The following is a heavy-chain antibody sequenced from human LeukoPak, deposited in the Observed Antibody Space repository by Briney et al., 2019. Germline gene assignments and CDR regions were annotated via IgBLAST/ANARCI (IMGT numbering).Heavy chain of an antibody. Sequence: SETLSLTCTVSGGSISSYYWSWIRQPAGKGLEWIGRIYTSGSTNCNPSLKSRVTISVDKSKNQFSLKLSSVTAADTAVYYCARDWHYGPFDYWGQGTLVTVSS. V-gene: IGHV4-4*07. CDR3: ARDWHYGPFDY. D-gene: IGHD4-17*01. CDR1: GGSISSYY. J-gene: IGHJ4*02. CDR2: IYTSGST.